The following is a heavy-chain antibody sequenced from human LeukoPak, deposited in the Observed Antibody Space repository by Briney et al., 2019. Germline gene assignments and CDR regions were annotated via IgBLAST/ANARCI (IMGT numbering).Heavy chain of an antibody. V-gene: IGHV3-53*01. J-gene: IGHJ3*02. CDR3: AKDLVVVVPAAIRGVPDADAFDI. D-gene: IGHD2-2*01. CDR2: IYSGGST. CDR1: GFTVSSNY. Sequence: GGSLRLSCAASGFTVSSNYMSWVRQAPGKGLEWVSVIYSGGSTYYADSVKGRFTISRDNSKNTLYLQMNSLRAEDTAVYYCAKDLVVVVPAAIRGVPDADAFDIWGQGTMVTVSS.